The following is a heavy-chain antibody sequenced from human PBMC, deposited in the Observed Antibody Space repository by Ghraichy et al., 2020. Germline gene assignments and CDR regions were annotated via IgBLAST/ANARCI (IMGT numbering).Heavy chain of an antibody. D-gene: IGHD3-10*01. J-gene: IGHJ4*02. Sequence: GSLRLSCTVSGGSISSSSYYWGWIRQPPGKGLEWIGSIYYSGSTYYNPSLKSRVTISVDTSKNQFSLKLSSVTAADTAVYYCARLTGFGELFLDYWGQGTLVTVSS. V-gene: IGHV4-39*01. CDR1: GGSISSSSYY. CDR3: ARLTGFGELFLDY. CDR2: IYYSGST.